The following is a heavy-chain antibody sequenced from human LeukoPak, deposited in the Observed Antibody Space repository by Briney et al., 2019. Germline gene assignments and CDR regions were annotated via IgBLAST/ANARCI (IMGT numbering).Heavy chain of an antibody. CDR1: GGSISSYY. CDR2: IYYSGST. CDR3: AKERYCSGGSCYSDY. V-gene: IGHV4-59*01. D-gene: IGHD2-15*01. Sequence: SETLSLTCTVSGGSISSYYWSWIRQPPGKGREWIGYIYYSGSTNYNPSLKSRVTISVDTSKNQFSLKLSSVTAADTALYYCAKERYCSGGSCYSDYRGQGTLVTVSS. J-gene: IGHJ4*02.